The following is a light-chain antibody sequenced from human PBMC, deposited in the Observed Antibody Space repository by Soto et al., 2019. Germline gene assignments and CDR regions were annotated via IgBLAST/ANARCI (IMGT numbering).Light chain of an antibody. V-gene: IGLV2-14*01. CDR2: DVR. Sequence: QSVLTQPASVSGSPGQPITISCTGTSSDVGGYNFVSWYQQHPGKAPKLLIYDVRNRPSGVSNRFSGSKSGNTASLTISGLQAEDEADYYCSSYTSSSTYVFGTGTKLTVL. CDR3: SSYTSSSTYV. J-gene: IGLJ1*01. CDR1: SSDVGGYNF.